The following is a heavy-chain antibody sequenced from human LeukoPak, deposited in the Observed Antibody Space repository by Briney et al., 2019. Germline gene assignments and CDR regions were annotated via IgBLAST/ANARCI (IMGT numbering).Heavy chain of an antibody. CDR3: ARDEDRSGY. V-gene: IGHV4-34*01. J-gene: IGHJ4*02. CDR1: GGSFSAYY. CDR2: INHSGST. D-gene: IGHD3-10*01. Sequence: SETLSLTCAVYGGSFSAYYWNWIRQPPGKGLEWIGEINHSGSTNYNPSLKSRFTISVDPSMNHFSLKLSSVTAADTAVYYCARDEDRSGYWGQGTLVTVSS.